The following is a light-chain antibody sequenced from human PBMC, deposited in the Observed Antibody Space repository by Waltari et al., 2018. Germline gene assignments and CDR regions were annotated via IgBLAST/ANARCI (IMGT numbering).Light chain of an antibody. CDR1: SSDVGGYNY. CDR2: DVS. J-gene: IGLJ3*02. CDR3: ASYTSSSTWV. Sequence: QSALTQPASVSGSPGQSITISCTGTSSDVGGYNYVSWYQQRPGKAPIVMFYDVSYRPSEVSNRFSGSTAGNTASLTISGLQAEDEADYYCASYTSSSTWVFGGGTKLTVL. V-gene: IGLV2-14*03.